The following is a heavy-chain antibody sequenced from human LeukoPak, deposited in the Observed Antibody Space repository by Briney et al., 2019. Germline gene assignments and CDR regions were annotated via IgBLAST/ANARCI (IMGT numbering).Heavy chain of an antibody. Sequence: GGSLRLSCAASGFSFNNYGMHWVRQAPGKGLEWVAAISYDGTNKYYADSVKGRFTISRDNAKNSLYLQMNSLRAEDTAVYYCARDTGYCSSTSCYFFDYWGQGTLVTVSS. J-gene: IGHJ4*02. V-gene: IGHV3-30*03. CDR3: ARDTGYCSSTSCYFFDY. CDR2: ISYDGTNK. D-gene: IGHD2-2*01. CDR1: GFSFNNYG.